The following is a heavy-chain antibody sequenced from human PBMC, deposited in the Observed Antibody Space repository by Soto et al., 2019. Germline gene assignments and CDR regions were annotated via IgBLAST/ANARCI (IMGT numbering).Heavy chain of an antibody. D-gene: IGHD2-15*01. CDR1: GGSISSSNW. J-gene: IGHJ3*02. CDR2: IYHSGST. Sequence: SETLSLTCAVSGGSISSSNWWSWVRQPPGKGLEWIGEIYHSGSTNYNPSLKSRVTISVDKSKNQFSLKLSSVTAADTAVYYCARGGYCSGGSCFDAFDIWGQGTMVTVSS. V-gene: IGHV4-4*02. CDR3: ARGGYCSGGSCFDAFDI.